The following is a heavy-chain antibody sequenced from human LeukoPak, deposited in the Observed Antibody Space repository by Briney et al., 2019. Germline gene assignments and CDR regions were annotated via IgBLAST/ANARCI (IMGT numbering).Heavy chain of an antibody. CDR2: MNPNSGNT. J-gene: IGHJ4*02. D-gene: IGHD4-23*01. V-gene: IGHV1-8*01. Sequence: ASVKVSCKASGYTFTSYDINWVRQATGQGLEWMGWMNPNSGNTGYAQKFQGRVTMTRNTSISTAYMELSSLRSEDTAVYYCARGLGTVESVEYWGQGTLVTVSS. CDR3: ARGLGTVESVEY. CDR1: GYTFTSYD.